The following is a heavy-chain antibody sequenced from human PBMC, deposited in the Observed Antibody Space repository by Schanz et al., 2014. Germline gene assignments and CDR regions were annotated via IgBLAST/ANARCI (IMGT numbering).Heavy chain of an antibody. CDR1: GFTFSGFW. Sequence: EVQLVESGGDLVQPGGSLRLSCSASGFTFSGFWMTWVRQAPGKGLEWVANIKKDGSEKYYVDSVKGRFTISRDNAKNSLFLQMNSLRPEDTAVYYCARAGYDADNWFDPWGQGTLVTVSS. D-gene: IGHD2-2*01. CDR3: ARAGYDADNWFDP. J-gene: IGHJ5*02. CDR2: IKKDGSEK. V-gene: IGHV3-7*01.